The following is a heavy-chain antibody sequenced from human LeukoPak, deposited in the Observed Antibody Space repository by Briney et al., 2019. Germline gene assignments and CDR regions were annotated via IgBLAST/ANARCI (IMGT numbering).Heavy chain of an antibody. J-gene: IGHJ4*02. CDR1: GFTVSSNY. V-gene: IGHV3-53*01. D-gene: IGHD3-22*01. Sequence: HAGGSLRLSCAASGFTVSSNYMSWDRQAPGKGLEWVSVIYSGGSTYYADSVKGRFTISRDNFKNTLYLQMNSLRAEDTAVYYCASQASRNYDATYYFDYWGQGTLVTVSS. CDR2: IYSGGST. CDR3: ASQASRNYDATYYFDY.